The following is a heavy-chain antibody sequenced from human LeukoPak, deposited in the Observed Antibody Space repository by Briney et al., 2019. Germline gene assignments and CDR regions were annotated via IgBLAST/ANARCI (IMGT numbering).Heavy chain of an antibody. CDR1: GFTFSSYG. D-gene: IGHD3-10*01. Sequence: GGSLRLSCAAPGFTFSSYGMHWVRQAPGRGLEWVAVISYDGSNKYYEDSVKGRFTISRDNSKNTLYLQMNSLRAEDTAVYYCAKSMVRGEEFYYYYGMDVWGQGTTVTVSS. V-gene: IGHV3-30*18. J-gene: IGHJ6*02. CDR2: ISYDGSNK. CDR3: AKSMVRGEEFYYYYGMDV.